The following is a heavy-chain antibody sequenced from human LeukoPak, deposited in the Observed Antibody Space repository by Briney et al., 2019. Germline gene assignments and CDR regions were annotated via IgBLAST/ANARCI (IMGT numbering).Heavy chain of an antibody. CDR3: ARSQSSSLIDY. V-gene: IGHV3-48*01. J-gene: IGHJ4*02. CDR2: ISSSSSTI. Sequence: PGGSLRLSCAASGFTFSSYSMNWVRQAPGKGLEWVSYISSSSSTIYYADSVKGRFTISRDNAKNSLYLQMNSLRVEDTAVYYCARSQSSSLIDYWGQGTLVTVSS. D-gene: IGHD6-13*01. CDR1: GFTFSSYS.